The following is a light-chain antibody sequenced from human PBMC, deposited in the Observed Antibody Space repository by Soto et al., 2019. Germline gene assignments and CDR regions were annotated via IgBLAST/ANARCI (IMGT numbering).Light chain of an antibody. J-gene: IGKJ1*01. CDR3: QQYTDWPT. V-gene: IGKV3-15*01. CDR2: GAS. Sequence: EIVMTQSPATLSVSPGERITLSCRASQSITTSLAWYQQKPGQAPRLLIYGASTRATNVPARFSGSGSGTDFSLTISSLQSEDYSVYFCQQYTDWPTFGQGTRVEI. CDR1: QSITTS.